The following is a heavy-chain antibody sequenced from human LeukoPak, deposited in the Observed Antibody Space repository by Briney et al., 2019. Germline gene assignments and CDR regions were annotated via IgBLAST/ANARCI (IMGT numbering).Heavy chain of an antibody. CDR2: IIPILGIA. J-gene: IGHJ4*02. Sequence: GASVKVSCKASGGTFSSYAISWVRQAPGQGLEWMGRIIPILGIANYAQKFQGRVTITADKSTSTAYMELSSLRSEDTAVYYCARDDILTGYYGVDYWGQGTLVTVSS. CDR1: GGTFSSYA. CDR3: ARDDILTGYYGVDY. D-gene: IGHD3-9*01. V-gene: IGHV1-69*04.